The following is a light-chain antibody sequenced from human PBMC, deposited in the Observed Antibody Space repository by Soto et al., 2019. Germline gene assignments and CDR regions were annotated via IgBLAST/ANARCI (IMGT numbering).Light chain of an antibody. J-gene: IGKJ3*01. V-gene: IGKV1-27*01. CDR2: AAS. CDR1: QGISNY. Sequence: EIQMTQCPSSLSKSLGDRGTITCRASQGISNYLAWYQQKPGKVPKLLIYAASTLQSGVPSRFSGSGSGTDFTLTISSLQPEDVATYYCQKYNSAPFTCGPGTKVDIK. CDR3: QKYNSAPFT.